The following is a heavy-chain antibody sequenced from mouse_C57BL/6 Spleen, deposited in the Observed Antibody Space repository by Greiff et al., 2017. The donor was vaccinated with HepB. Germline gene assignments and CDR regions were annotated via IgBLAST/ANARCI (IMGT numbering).Heavy chain of an antibody. Sequence: EVMLVESGGGLVKPGGSLKLSCAASGFTFSDYGMHWVRQAPEKGLEWVAYISSGSSTNYYADTVKGRFTISRDNAKNTLFLQMTSLRSEDTAMYYCANWDGAYWGQGTLVTVSA. CDR3: ANWDGAY. CDR2: ISSGSSTN. D-gene: IGHD4-1*01. V-gene: IGHV5-17*01. J-gene: IGHJ3*01. CDR1: GFTFSDYG.